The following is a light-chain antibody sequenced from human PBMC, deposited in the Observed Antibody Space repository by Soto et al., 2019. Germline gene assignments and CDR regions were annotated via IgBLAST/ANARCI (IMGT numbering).Light chain of an antibody. J-gene: IGLJ3*02. CDR1: NSDIGSNS. CDR2: SDY. Sequence: QSVLTQPPSASGTPGQRVNISCSGSNSDIGSNSVYWYQKLPGMAPKLLIFSDYKRPSGVPDRFSGSKSGTSASLAISGLRSKDEAVYSCAAWDGSHWVFGGGTKLTVL. CDR3: AAWDGSHWV. V-gene: IGLV1-47*02.